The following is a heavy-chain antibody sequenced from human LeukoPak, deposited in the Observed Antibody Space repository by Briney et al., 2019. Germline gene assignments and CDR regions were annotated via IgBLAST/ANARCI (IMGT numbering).Heavy chain of an antibody. J-gene: IGHJ6*03. CDR1: GFTFSNYA. D-gene: IGHD3-16*01. CDR3: AKAFRGLREYYYYMDV. V-gene: IGHV3-23*01. CDR2: ISGSAVTT. Sequence: GGSLRLSCAASGFTFSNYAMSWVRQAPGKGLEWVSAISGSAVTTYYGDSVKGRFTISRDNSRNTLYLQMNSLRAEDTAVYYCAKAFRGLREYYYYMDVWGKGTTVTVSS.